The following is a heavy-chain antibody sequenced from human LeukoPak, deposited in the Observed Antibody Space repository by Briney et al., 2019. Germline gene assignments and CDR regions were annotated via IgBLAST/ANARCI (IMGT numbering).Heavy chain of an antibody. J-gene: IGHJ6*04. CDR2: ISSSGSTI. CDR3: AELGITMIGGV. Sequence: GGSLRLSCAASGFTFSSYEMNWVRQAPGKGLEWVSYISSSGSTIYYADSVKGRFTISRDNAKNSLYLQVNSLRAEDTAVHYCAELGITMIGGVWGKGATVTISS. CDR1: GFTFSSYE. V-gene: IGHV3-48*03. D-gene: IGHD3-10*02.